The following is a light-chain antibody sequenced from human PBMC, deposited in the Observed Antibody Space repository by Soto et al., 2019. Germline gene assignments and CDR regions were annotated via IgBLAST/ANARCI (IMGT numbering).Light chain of an antibody. CDR2: HAS. V-gene: IGKV3-15*01. J-gene: IGKJ4*01. Sequence: EIVMTQSPATLSVSPGERATLSCRASQSVRSNLAWYKQKPGKPPRILIYHASTRATGIPAMFSGSGSGTDFTLTISSLQSEDFAVYYCQQYNKWPLTFGGGTKVEIK. CDR3: QQYNKWPLT. CDR1: QSVRSN.